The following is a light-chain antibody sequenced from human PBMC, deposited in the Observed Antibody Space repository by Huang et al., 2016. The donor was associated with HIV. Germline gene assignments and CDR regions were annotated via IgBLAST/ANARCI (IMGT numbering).Light chain of an antibody. CDR2: WSS. CDR1: LSVFSTSTNKDY. J-gene: IGKJ1*01. Sequence: DIVMAQSPVSLAVSLGERATLTCRSSLSVFSTSTNKDYLAWFQQKPGQPPKLLLFWSSTREVGVPDRFSGSGSGTHFTLTIANLEADDAAIYYCQQYYASPQTFGQGTRV. V-gene: IGKV4-1*01. CDR3: QQYYASPQT.